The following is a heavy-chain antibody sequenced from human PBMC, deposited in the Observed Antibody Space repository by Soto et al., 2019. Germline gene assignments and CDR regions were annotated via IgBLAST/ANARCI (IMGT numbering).Heavy chain of an antibody. CDR3: ARHVAGYSSGLDY. Sequence: QLQLQESGPGLVKPSETLSLTCTVSGGSISSSSYYWGWIRQPPGKGLEWIGSIYYSGSTYYNPSPHSRAPISVDTSKNQFSLKLSAVTAADTAVYYCARHVAGYSSGLDYWGQGTLVTVSS. CDR1: GGSISSSSYY. CDR2: IYYSGST. V-gene: IGHV4-39*01. D-gene: IGHD6-19*01. J-gene: IGHJ4*02.